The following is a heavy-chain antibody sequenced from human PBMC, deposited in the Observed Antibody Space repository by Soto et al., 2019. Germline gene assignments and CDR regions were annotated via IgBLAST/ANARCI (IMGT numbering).Heavy chain of an antibody. J-gene: IGHJ6*02. CDR1: GLTFSSYG. D-gene: IGHD2-21*02. CDR3: AKDLSGYCGADCLQGDV. Sequence: GGSLRLSCAASGLTFSSYGMHWVRQAPGKGLEWVAVISYDGSNKYYADSVKGRFTISRDNSKNTLYLQMNSLRAEDTAVYYCAKDLSGYCGADCLQGDVWGQATTVTVSS. V-gene: IGHV3-30*18. CDR2: ISYDGSNK.